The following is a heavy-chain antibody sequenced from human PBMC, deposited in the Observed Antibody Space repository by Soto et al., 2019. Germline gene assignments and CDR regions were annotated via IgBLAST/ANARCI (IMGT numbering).Heavy chain of an antibody. CDR1: GYTFTSYG. D-gene: IGHD3-10*01. CDR3: ARETYYYGSGSGRLVDY. Sequence: QVQLVQSGAEVKKPGASVKVSCKASGYTFTSYGISWVRQAPGQGLEWMGWISAYNGNTNYAQKLQGRVTMTTDTSTSTAYMELRSLRSDDTAVYYCARETYYYGSGSGRLVDYWGQGTLVTVSS. V-gene: IGHV1-18*01. J-gene: IGHJ4*02. CDR2: ISAYNGNT.